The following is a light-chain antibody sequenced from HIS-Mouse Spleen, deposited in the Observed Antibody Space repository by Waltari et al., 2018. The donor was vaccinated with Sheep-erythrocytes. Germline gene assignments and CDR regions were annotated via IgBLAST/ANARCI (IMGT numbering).Light chain of an antibody. CDR3: CSYAGSSTPWV. CDR2: EGS. Sequence: QSALTQPASVSGSPGQSITIPCTGTSSDVGSYNLFSWYHQHPGKAPKLMIYEGSKRPSGVSNRFSGSKSGNTASLTISGLQAEDEADYYCCSYAGSSTPWVFGGGTKLTVL. V-gene: IGLV2-23*01. CDR1: SSDVGSYNL. J-gene: IGLJ3*02.